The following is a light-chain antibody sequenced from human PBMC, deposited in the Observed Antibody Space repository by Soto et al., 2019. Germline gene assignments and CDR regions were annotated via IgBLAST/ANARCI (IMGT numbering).Light chain of an antibody. V-gene: IGKV3-15*01. CDR3: QQYNNCPWT. CDR2: SAS. Sequence: EIVITQSPTTLSVSPGGRATLSCRASQSISDTLAWYQQKPGQAPRLLIYSASRGATGFPARFSGSGSGTDFTLTISSLQSEDFAVYYCQQYNNCPWTFGQGTKVDIK. CDR1: QSISDT. J-gene: IGKJ1*01.